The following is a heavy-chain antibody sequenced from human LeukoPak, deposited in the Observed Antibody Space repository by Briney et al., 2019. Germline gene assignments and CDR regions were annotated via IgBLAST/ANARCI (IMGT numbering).Heavy chain of an antibody. D-gene: IGHD4-23*01. J-gene: IGHJ4*02. Sequence: SETLSLTCIVSGGSISNSSYYWGWIRQPPGKGLEWIGSIYYSGGAYYNPSLKSRVTISVDTSKNQFSLKLTSVTAADTAVYYCARHWVVTPNYWGQGTLVTVSS. CDR3: ARHWVVTPNY. CDR1: GGSISNSSYY. V-gene: IGHV4-39*01. CDR2: IYYSGGA.